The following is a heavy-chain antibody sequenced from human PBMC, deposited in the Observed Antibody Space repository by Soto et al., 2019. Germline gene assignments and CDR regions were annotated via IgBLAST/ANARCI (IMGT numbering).Heavy chain of an antibody. D-gene: IGHD3-22*01. J-gene: IGHJ2*01. CDR3: ARDTIGYYYDSSGYYGEWYFDL. CDR2: SNPNSGGT. CDR1: GYTFTGYY. V-gene: IGHV1-2*02. Sequence: XSVEVSLKASGYTFTGYYMHWVREAPGQGLEWMGWSNPNSGGTNYAQKFQGRVTMTRDTSISTAYMELSRLRSDDTAVYYCARDTIGYYYDSSGYYGEWYFDLWGRGTLVTVSS.